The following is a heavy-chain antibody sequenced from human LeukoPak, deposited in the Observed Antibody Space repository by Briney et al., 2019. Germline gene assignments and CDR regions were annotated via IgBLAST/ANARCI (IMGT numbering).Heavy chain of an antibody. Sequence: GASLRLSCAASGFTFSNDAMSWVRQAPGKGLNWVSTISGSVSATYYADSAKDRFTISRDNSKNTLYLQMNSLRAEDTAVYYCAKFRPDDITVAATGYFDSWGQGTLVTVSS. CDR2: ISGSVSAT. J-gene: IGHJ4*02. CDR1: GFTFSNDA. D-gene: IGHD6-19*01. CDR3: AKFRPDDITVAATGYFDS. V-gene: IGHV3-23*01.